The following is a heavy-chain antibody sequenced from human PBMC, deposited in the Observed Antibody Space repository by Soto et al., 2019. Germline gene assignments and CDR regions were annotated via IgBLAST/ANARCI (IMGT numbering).Heavy chain of an antibody. CDR2: IYHSGST. CDR3: ARAKTTVTTFDY. Sequence: PSETLSLTCAVSGGSISSGGYSWSWIRQPPGKGLECIGYIYHSGSTYYNPSLKSRVTISVDRSKNQFSLKLTSVTAADTAVYYCARAKTTVTTFDYWGQGTLVTVSS. J-gene: IGHJ4*02. D-gene: IGHD4-17*01. V-gene: IGHV4-30-2*01. CDR1: GGSISSGGYS.